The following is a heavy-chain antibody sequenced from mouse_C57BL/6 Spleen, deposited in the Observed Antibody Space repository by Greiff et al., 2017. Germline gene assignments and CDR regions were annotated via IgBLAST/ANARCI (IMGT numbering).Heavy chain of an antibody. CDR3: ARERGGYDSYYAMDD. D-gene: IGHD2-2*01. CDR1: GFTFSSYA. J-gene: IGHJ4*01. CDR2: ISDGGSYT. V-gene: IGHV5-4*01. Sequence: EVQLVESGGGLVKPGGSLKLSCAASGFTFSSYAMSWVSQTPEKRLEWVATISDGGSYTYYPDNVKGRFTISRDNDKNNLYLQMSHLKSEDTAMYYCARERGGYDSYYAMDDWGQGTSVTVSS.